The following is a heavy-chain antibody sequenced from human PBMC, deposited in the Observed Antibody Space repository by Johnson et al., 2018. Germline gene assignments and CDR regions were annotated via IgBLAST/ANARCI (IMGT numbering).Heavy chain of an antibody. Sequence: GGVVQPGRSLRLSCAASGFTFSSYGMHWVRQAPGKGLEWVAVIWYDGSNKYYADSVKGRFTISRDNSKNTLYLQMNSLRAEDTAVYYCARVITIFGVVNDAFDIWGQGTMV. CDR1: GFTFSSYG. J-gene: IGHJ3*02. D-gene: IGHD3-3*01. V-gene: IGHV3-33*01. CDR2: IWYDGSNK. CDR3: ARVITIFGVVNDAFDI.